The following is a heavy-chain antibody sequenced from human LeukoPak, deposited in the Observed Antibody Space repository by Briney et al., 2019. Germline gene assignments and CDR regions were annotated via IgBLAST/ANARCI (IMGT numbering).Heavy chain of an antibody. J-gene: IGHJ4*02. Sequence: SETLSLTCAVSGGSISSGGYSWSWIRQPPGKGLEWIGYIYYSGSTYYNPSLKSRVTISVDTSKNQFSLKLSSVTAADTAVYYCAREAIWGSYRTAFDYWGQGTLVTVSS. CDR3: AREAIWGSYRTAFDY. CDR2: IYYSGST. D-gene: IGHD3-16*02. CDR1: GGSISSGGYS. V-gene: IGHV4-31*11.